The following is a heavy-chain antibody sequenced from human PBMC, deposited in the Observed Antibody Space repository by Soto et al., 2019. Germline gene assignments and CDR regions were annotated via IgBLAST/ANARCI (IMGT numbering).Heavy chain of an antibody. CDR2: IDPSDSQT. Sequence: RGESLKISCKGSGYSFAGYWITWVRQKPGKDLEWMGRIDPSDSQTYYSPSFRGHVTISVTKSITTVFLQWSSLRASDTAMYYCARQIYDSDTGPNFQYYFDSWGQGXPVTVSS. CDR3: ARQIYDSDTGPNFQYYFDS. D-gene: IGHD3-22*01. J-gene: IGHJ4*02. V-gene: IGHV5-10-1*01. CDR1: GYSFAGYW.